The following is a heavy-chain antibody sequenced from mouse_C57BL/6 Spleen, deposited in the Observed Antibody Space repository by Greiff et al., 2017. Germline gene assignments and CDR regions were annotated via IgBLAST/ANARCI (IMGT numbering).Heavy chain of an antibody. Sequence: QVQLKQPGAELVKPGASVKLSCKASGYTFTSYWMQWVKQRPGQGLEWIGEIDPSDSYTNYNQKFKGKATLTVDTSSSTAYMQLSSLTSEDSAVYYCARKIYDGYLYAMDYWGQGTSVTVSS. D-gene: IGHD2-3*01. CDR1: GYTFTSYW. CDR3: ARKIYDGYLYAMDY. J-gene: IGHJ4*01. CDR2: IDPSDSYT. V-gene: IGHV1-50*01.